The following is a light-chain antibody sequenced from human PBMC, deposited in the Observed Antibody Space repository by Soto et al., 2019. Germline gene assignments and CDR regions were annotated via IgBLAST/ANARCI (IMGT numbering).Light chain of an antibody. CDR1: SSDVGRYNY. CDR3: NSYTTSSTYV. Sequence: QSALTQPASVSGSPGQSITISCTGTSSDVGRYNYVSWYQQYPGNAPKLMIYDVNNRPSWVSNRFSGSKSGNTASLTISGLQAEDEADYYCNSYTTSSTYVFGTGTKVTVL. CDR2: DVN. V-gene: IGLV2-14*01. J-gene: IGLJ1*01.